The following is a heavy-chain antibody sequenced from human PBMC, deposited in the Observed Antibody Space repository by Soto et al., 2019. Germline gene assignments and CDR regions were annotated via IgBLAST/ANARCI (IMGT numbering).Heavy chain of an antibody. J-gene: IGHJ6*02. V-gene: IGHV6-1*01. D-gene: IGHD6-13*01. CDR3: ARWLRQLRYYYYGTDV. Sequence: PSQTLSLTCAISEDSVSSNSAAWNWIRQSPSRGLEWLGRTYYRSKWYNDYAVSVKSRITINPDTSKNQFSLQLNSVTPEDTAVYYCARWLRQLRYYYYGTDVWGPGPTVTVS. CDR2: TYYRSKWYN. CDR1: EDSVSSNSAA.